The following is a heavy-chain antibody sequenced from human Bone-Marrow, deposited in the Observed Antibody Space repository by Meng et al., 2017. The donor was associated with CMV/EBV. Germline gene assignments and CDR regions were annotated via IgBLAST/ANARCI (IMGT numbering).Heavy chain of an antibody. CDR3: ARVERRHYYYGMDV. CDR2: ISYDGSNK. Sequence: GESLKISCAASGFTFSSYAMHWVRQAPGKGLEWVAVISYDGSNKYYADSVKGRFTISRDNAKNSLYLQMNSLRAEDTAVYYCARVERRHYYYGMDVWGQGTTVTVSS. D-gene: IGHD5-24*01. CDR1: GFTFSSYA. V-gene: IGHV3-30-3*01. J-gene: IGHJ6*02.